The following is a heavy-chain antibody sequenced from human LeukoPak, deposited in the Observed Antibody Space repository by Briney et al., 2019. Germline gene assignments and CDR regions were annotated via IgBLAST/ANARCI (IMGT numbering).Heavy chain of an antibody. D-gene: IGHD3-22*01. CDR2: VDQDGSEK. V-gene: IGHV3-7*01. Sequence: GGSLRLSCAASGSIFNSYWMNWLRQAPGKGLEWVANVDQDGSEKYYVGSVKGRFTISRDNAKNSLYLQMNSLRVEDTAVYYCARHYYDSSGYPPWGQGTLVTVSS. CDR1: GSIFNSYW. J-gene: IGHJ5*02. CDR3: ARHYYDSSGYPP.